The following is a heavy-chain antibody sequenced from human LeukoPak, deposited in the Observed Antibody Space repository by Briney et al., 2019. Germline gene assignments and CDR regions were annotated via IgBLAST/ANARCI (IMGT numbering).Heavy chain of an antibody. CDR3: ARDNYDSSGYYFD. CDR1: GFTFSDYY. Sequence: GGSLRLSCAASGFTFSDYYMSWIRQAPGKGLEWVSYISRSGSTTYYADSVKGRFTISRDNAKKSLYLQMNSLRAEDTAVYYCARDNYDSSGYYFDWGQGTLVTVSS. V-gene: IGHV3-11*04. D-gene: IGHD3-22*01. J-gene: IGHJ4*02. CDR2: ISRSGSTT.